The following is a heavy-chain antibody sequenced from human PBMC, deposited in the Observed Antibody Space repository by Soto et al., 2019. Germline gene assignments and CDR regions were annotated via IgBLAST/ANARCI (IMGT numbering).Heavy chain of an antibody. CDR2: INSDGSST. CDR3: ARAGYYYGSGSYYIDY. J-gene: IGHJ4*02. D-gene: IGHD3-10*01. V-gene: IGHV3-74*01. Sequence: GGSLRLSCAASGFSFSSYWMHWFRQAPGKGLVWVSRINSDGSSTSYADSVKGRFTISRDNAKNTLYLQMNSLRAEDTAVYYCARAGYYYGSGSYYIDYWGQGTLVTVSS. CDR1: GFSFSSYW.